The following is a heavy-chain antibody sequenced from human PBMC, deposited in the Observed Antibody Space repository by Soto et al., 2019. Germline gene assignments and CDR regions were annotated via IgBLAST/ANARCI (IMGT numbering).Heavy chain of an antibody. J-gene: IGHJ4*02. CDR3: RRGEDRGEPFDN. D-gene: IGHD2-15*01. Sequence: QVQLVQSGAEVKKPGASVKVSCKASGYIFNDYYMHWVRQAPGQGLEWMGWIKPNSGDTKCAQKFQDRVTMTRDTSISPAYMELSRLRSDDTGVYYCRRGEDRGEPFDNGGQGTLVIVSS. CDR2: IKPNSGDT. V-gene: IGHV1-2*02. CDR1: GYIFNDYY.